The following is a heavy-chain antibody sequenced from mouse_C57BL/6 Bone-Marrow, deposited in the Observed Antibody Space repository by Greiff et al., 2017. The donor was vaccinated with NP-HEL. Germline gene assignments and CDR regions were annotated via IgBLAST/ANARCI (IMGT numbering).Heavy chain of an antibody. CDR3: ARGFTTVVADAMDY. V-gene: IGHV1-55*01. CDR2: IYPGSGSN. D-gene: IGHD1-1*01. J-gene: IGHJ4*01. Sequence: QVQLQQPGAELVKPGASVKMSCKASGYTFTSYWITWVKQRPGQGLEWIGDIYPGSGSNNYNEKFKSKATLTVDTSSSTAYMQLSSLTSEDSAVDYCARGFTTVVADAMDYWGQGTSVTVSS. CDR1: GYTFTSYW.